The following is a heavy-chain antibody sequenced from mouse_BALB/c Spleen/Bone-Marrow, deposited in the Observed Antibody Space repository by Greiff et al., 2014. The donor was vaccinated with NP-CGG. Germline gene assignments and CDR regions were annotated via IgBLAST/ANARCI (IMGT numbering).Heavy chain of an antibody. CDR1: GFNIKDTY. CDR3: APYYYGSSQFAY. Sequence: VQLKESGAELVKPGASVKLSCTASGFNIKDTYMHWVKQRPEQGLEWIGRIDPANGNTKYDTKFQGKATITADTSSNTAYLQLSSLTSEDASVYYCAPYYYGSSQFAYWGQGTLVTVSA. V-gene: IGHV14-3*02. CDR2: IDPANGNT. J-gene: IGHJ3*01. D-gene: IGHD1-1*01.